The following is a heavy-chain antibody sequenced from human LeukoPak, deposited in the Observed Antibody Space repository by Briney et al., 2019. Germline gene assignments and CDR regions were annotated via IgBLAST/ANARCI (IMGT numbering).Heavy chain of an antibody. J-gene: IGHJ4*02. D-gene: IGHD6-19*01. Sequence: GGSLRLSCAGSGFIFNNYAMHWVRQPPGKGLEWVSGISWNSGGIDYADSVKGRFTISRDNAKNSLYLQMNSLRVEDTAFYYCAKDNRRHYTSGPNPDSLHWGQGALVTVSS. CDR3: AKDNRRHYTSGPNPDSLH. CDR2: ISWNSGGI. V-gene: IGHV3-9*01. CDR1: GFIFNNYA.